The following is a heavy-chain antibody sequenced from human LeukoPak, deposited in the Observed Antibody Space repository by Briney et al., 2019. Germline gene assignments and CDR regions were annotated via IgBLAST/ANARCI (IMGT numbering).Heavy chain of an antibody. CDR1: GYSFTSYW. Sequence: GESLKISCKGSGYSFTSYWIGWVRKMPGKGLEWMGIIYPGDSDTRYSPSFQGQVTISADKSISTAYLQWSSLKASDTAMYYCARRVIAVAGRDYYGMDVWGQGTTVTVSS. V-gene: IGHV5-51*01. D-gene: IGHD6-19*01. CDR3: ARRVIAVAGRDYYGMDV. CDR2: IYPGDSDT. J-gene: IGHJ6*02.